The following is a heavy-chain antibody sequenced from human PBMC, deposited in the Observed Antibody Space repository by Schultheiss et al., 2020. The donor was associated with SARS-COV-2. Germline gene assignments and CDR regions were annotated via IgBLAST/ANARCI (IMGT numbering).Heavy chain of an antibody. D-gene: IGHD4-11*01. CDR3: ARESASTVTSNFDN. CDR1: GYTFTGYY. J-gene: IGHJ4*02. CDR2: INPNSGGT. Sequence: ASVKVSCKASGYTFTGYYMHWVRQAPGQGLEWMGWINPNSGGTNYAQKFQGRVTMTRDTSISTAYMELTRLTSDDTALYYCARESASTVTSNFDNWGQGTLVTVSS. V-gene: IGHV1-2*02.